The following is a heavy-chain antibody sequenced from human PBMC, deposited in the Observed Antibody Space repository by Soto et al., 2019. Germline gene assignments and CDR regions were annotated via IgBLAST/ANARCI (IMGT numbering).Heavy chain of an antibody. CDR3: EREAYPSAGMDV. CDR2: IYNDGTT. J-gene: IGHJ6*01. V-gene: IGHV3-53*01. D-gene: IGHD2-2*02. Sequence: EVQLVESGGGLVQPGGSLRLSCAASGFIVTSNYMSWVRQAPGKGLEWVSVIYNDGTTFYTDSVKGRFIISRDNSKNTLYLRMNSLRADDTAVYYCEREAYPSAGMDVWGQGTTVTVSS. CDR1: GFIVTSNY.